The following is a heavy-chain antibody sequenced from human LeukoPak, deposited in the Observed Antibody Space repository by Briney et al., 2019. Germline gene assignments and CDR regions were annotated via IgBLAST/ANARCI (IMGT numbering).Heavy chain of an antibody. CDR2: ISGSGGST. CDR3: AKEYSSGWYEGNWFDP. Sequence: GGSLRLSCAASGFTFSSYAMSWVRQAPGKGLEWVSAISGSGGSTYYADSVKGRFTISRDNSKNTLYLQMNSLRAEDTAVYYCAKEYSSGWYEGNWFDPWGQGTLVTVSS. J-gene: IGHJ5*02. CDR1: GFTFSSYA. V-gene: IGHV3-23*01. D-gene: IGHD6-19*01.